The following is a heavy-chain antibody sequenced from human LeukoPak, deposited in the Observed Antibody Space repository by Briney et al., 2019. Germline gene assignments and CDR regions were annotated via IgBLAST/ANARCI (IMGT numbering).Heavy chain of an antibody. Sequence: GTSVKVSCKASGHTFTSYYMHWVRQAPGQGLEWMGIINPSGGSTSYAQKFQGRVTMTRDTSTSTVYMELSSLGSEDTAVYYCARVFSSNYDFDYWGQGTLVTVSS. CDR2: INPSGGST. V-gene: IGHV1-46*01. CDR1: GHTFTSYY. CDR3: ARVFSSNYDFDY. D-gene: IGHD4-11*01. J-gene: IGHJ4*02.